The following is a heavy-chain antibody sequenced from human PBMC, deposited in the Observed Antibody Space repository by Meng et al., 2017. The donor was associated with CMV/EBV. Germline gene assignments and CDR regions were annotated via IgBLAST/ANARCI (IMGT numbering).Heavy chain of an antibody. V-gene: IGHV3-13*01. D-gene: IGHD3-10*01. CDR2: IGTAGDT. CDR1: GFTFSSYD. J-gene: IGHJ3*02. Sequence: GGSLRLSCAASGFTFSSYDMHWVRQATGKGLEWVSAIGTAGDTYYPGSVKGRFTISRENAKNSLYLQMNSLRAGDTAVYYCARESGPGGFGGAFDIWGQGTMVTVSS. CDR3: ARESGPGGFGGAFDI.